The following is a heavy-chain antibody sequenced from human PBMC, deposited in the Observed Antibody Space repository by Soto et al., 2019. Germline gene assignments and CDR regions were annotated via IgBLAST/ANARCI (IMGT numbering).Heavy chain of an antibody. D-gene: IGHD3-3*01. CDR3: ARHTYYDFWSGYYIDY. CDR1: GGSISSSSYY. V-gene: IGHV4-39*01. Sequence: SETLSLTCTVSGGSISSSSYYWGWIRQPPGKGLEWIGSIYYSGSTYYNTSLKSRVTISVDTSKNQFSLKLSSVTAADTVVYYCARHTYYDFWSGYYIDYWGQGTLVTVSS. CDR2: IYYSGST. J-gene: IGHJ4*02.